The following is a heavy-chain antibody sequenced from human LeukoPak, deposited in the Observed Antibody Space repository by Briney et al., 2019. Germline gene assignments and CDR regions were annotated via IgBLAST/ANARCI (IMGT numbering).Heavy chain of an antibody. D-gene: IGHD1-26*01. CDR2: MNPNSGNT. V-gene: IGHV1-8*02. J-gene: IGHJ4*02. Sequence: ASVKVSCKASGYTFTGYYMHWVRQATGQGLEWMGWMNPNSGNTGYAQKFQGRVTMTRDTSISTAYIELSSLRSEDTAVYYCPRGLPAWELIWGQGTLVTVSS. CDR1: GYTFTGYY. CDR3: PRGLPAWELI.